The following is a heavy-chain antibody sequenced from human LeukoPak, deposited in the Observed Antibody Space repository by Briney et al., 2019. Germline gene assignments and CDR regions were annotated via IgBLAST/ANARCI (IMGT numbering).Heavy chain of an antibody. CDR2: ISSSSSYI. CDR1: GFTFSSYS. Sequence: PGGSLRLSCAASGFTFSSYSMNWVRQAPGKGLEWVSSISSSSSYIYYADSVKGRFTISRDNAKNSLYLQMNGLRAEDTAVYYCARRRDSGSLQHFDYWGQGTLVTVSS. J-gene: IGHJ4*02. V-gene: IGHV3-21*01. CDR3: ARRRDSGSLQHFDY. D-gene: IGHD1-26*01.